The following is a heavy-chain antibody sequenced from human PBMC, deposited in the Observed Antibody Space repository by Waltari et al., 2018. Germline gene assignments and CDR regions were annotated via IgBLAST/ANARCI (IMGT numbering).Heavy chain of an antibody. V-gene: IGHV3-21*01. CDR2: ISSSSSYI. J-gene: IGHJ4*02. D-gene: IGHD6-19*01. Sequence: EVQLVESGGGLVKPGGSLRLSCAASGFTFSSYSMNWVRQAPGKGLEWVSSISSSSSYIYYADSVKGRFTISRDNAKNSLYLQMNSLRAEDTAVYYCARAIAVAGTGGNFDYWGQGTLVTVSS. CDR3: ARAIAVAGTGGNFDY. CDR1: GFTFSSYS.